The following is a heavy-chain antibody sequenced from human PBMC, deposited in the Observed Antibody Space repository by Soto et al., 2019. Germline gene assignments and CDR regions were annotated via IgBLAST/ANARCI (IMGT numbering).Heavy chain of an antibody. CDR2: IWYDGSNK. D-gene: IGHD3-22*01. J-gene: IGHJ4*01. CDR3: TTDSYTTIIIVRSDY. CDR1: GFTFSSYG. V-gene: IGHV3-33*01. Sequence: GGSLRLSCAASGFTFSSYGMHWVRQAPGKGLEWVAVIWYDGSNKYYADSVKGRFTISRDNSKNTLYLQMNSLKIEDTAVYYCTTDSYTTIIIVRSDYWGHGTLVTVSS.